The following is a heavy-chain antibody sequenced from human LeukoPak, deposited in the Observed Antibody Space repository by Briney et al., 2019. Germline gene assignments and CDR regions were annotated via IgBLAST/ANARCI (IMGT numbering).Heavy chain of an antibody. CDR2: IYYSGST. Sequence: PSETLSLTCTVSGGSISSSSYYWGWIRQPPGKGLEWIGSIYYSGSTYYNPSLKSRVTISVDTSKNQFSLKLSSVTAADTAVYYCARRTGYSSGWYGCNWFDPWGQGTLVTVSS. D-gene: IGHD6-19*01. J-gene: IGHJ5*02. V-gene: IGHV4-39*07. CDR1: GGSISSSSYY. CDR3: ARRTGYSSGWYGCNWFDP.